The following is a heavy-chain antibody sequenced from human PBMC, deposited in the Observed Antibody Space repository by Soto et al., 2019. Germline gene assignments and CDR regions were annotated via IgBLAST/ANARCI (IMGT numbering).Heavy chain of an antibody. D-gene: IGHD3-10*01. CDR2: ISYSGST. Sequence: NRSEAPSLTCTDTGGSSSSSSSYWGWIRHPPGKGLEWIGTISYSGSTYYSPSLKSRVTISVDTSKNQLSLKLSSVTAADTAVYYCARRYHYGSGKYGMDVWGQGTTVTVSS. CDR3: ARRYHYGSGKYGMDV. V-gene: IGHV4-39*01. CDR1: GGSSSSSSSY. J-gene: IGHJ6*02.